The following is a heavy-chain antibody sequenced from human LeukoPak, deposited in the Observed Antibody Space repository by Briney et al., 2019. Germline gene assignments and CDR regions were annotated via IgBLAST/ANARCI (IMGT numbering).Heavy chain of an antibody. Sequence: SQTLSLTCAVSGGSISSGGYSWRWIRQPPGKGLEWIGYIYHSGSTYYNPSLKSRVTISVDRSKNQFSLKLSSVTAADTAVYYCARGDTAMATGFDYWGQGTLVTVSS. D-gene: IGHD5-18*01. CDR2: IYHSGST. J-gene: IGHJ4*02. CDR3: ARGDTAMATGFDY. V-gene: IGHV4-30-2*01. CDR1: GGSISSGGYS.